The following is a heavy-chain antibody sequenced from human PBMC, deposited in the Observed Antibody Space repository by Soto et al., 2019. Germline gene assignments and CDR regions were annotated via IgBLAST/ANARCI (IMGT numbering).Heavy chain of an antibody. Sequence: PGGSLRLSCAASGFSFNIAWMNWVRQVPGKGLEWVGRIKTKADGGTTDCAAPVKGRFTISRDDSKNILYLQMNSLKTEDTAVYYCTAPRSGVGATPFDYWGQGTLVTVSS. D-gene: IGHD1-26*01. CDR3: TAPRSGVGATPFDY. CDR1: GFSFNIAW. J-gene: IGHJ4*02. V-gene: IGHV3-15*07. CDR2: IKTKADGGTT.